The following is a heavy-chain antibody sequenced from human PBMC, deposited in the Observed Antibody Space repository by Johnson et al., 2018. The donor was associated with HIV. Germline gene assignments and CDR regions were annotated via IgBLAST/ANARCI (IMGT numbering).Heavy chain of an antibody. CDR1: GFTFSSYG. J-gene: IGHJ3*02. CDR2: IKEDGSEK. CDR3: ASDSSTTDVAFDI. V-gene: IGHV3-7*01. Sequence: VQLVESGGGVVQPGRSLRLSCAASGFTFSSYGMHWVRQAPGKGLEWVANIKEDGSEKYYVDSLKGRFTISRDNAKNSLYLQMNSLRGEDTAVYYCASDSSTTDVAFDIWGQGTMVTVSS. D-gene: IGHD1-14*01.